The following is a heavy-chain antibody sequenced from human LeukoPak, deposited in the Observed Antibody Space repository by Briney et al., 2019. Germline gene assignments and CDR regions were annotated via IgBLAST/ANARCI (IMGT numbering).Heavy chain of an antibody. Sequence: PGGSLRLSCAASGFTFSSYSMNWVRQAPGKGLEWVSYISSSSSTIYYADSVKGRFTISRDNAKNSLYLQMNSLRAEDTAVYYCARDPITMVRGAILHNWFDPWGQGTLVTVSS. V-gene: IGHV3-48*01. D-gene: IGHD3-10*01. CDR1: GFTFSSYS. J-gene: IGHJ5*02. CDR3: ARDPITMVRGAILHNWFDP. CDR2: ISSSSSTI.